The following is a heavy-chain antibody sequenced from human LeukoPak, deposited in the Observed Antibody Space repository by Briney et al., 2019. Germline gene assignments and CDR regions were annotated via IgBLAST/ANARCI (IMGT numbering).Heavy chain of an antibody. CDR2: IKQDGDEK. CDR1: GFTFSSSW. CDR3: ARDWMEQWLVRDYYYYGMDV. D-gene: IGHD6-19*01. V-gene: IGHV3-7*01. Sequence: GGSLRLSCAASGFTFSSSWMSWVRQAPGKGLEWVANIKQDGDEKYYVDSVKGRFTISRDNAKNSLYLQMNSLRAEDTAVYYCARDWMEQWLVRDYYYYGMDVWGQGTTVTVSS. J-gene: IGHJ6*02.